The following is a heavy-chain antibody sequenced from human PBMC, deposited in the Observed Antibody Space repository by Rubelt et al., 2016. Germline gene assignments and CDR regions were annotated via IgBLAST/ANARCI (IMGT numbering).Heavy chain of an antibody. J-gene: IGHJ5*02. Sequence: VRQAPGKGLEWVSSISSSSSYIYYADSVKGRFTISRDNAKNSLYLQMNSLRAEDTAVYYCARDGGYSYGQDPNWFDPWGQGTLVTVSS. CDR3: ARDGGYSYGQDPNWFDP. D-gene: IGHD5-18*01. V-gene: IGHV3-21*01. CDR2: ISSSSSYI.